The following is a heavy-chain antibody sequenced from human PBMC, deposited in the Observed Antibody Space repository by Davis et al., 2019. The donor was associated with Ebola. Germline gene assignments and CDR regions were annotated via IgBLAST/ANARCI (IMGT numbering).Heavy chain of an antibody. CDR2: IRSQAYGGTA. Sequence: GESLKISCITSGFTFGDVYMTWVRQAPGKGLEWVGFIRSQAYGGTAEYAASVKDRFTISADKSISTAYLQWNSLKASDTAIYYCARQTHHFLSGPRTWFDPWGQGTLVTVSS. J-gene: IGHJ5*02. V-gene: IGHV3-49*04. D-gene: IGHD3-3*02. CDR1: GFTFGDVY. CDR3: ARQTHHFLSGPRTWFDP.